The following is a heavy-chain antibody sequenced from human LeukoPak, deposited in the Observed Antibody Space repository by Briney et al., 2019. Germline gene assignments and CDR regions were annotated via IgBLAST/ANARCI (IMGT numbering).Heavy chain of an antibody. CDR1: GYTFTGCY. J-gene: IGHJ3*02. CDR2: INPNSGGT. V-gene: IGHV1-2*02. D-gene: IGHD1-26*01. Sequence: GASVKVSCKASGYTFTGCYMHWVRQAPGQGLERMGWINPNSGGTNYAQKFQGRVTMTRDTSISTAYMELSRLRSDDTAVYYCARDRSGYSGFGGGDAFDIWGQGTMVTVSS. CDR3: ARDRSGYSGFGGGDAFDI.